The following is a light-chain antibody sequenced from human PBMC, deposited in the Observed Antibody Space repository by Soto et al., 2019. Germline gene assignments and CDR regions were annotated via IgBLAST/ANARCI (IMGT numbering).Light chain of an antibody. J-gene: IGKJ3*01. Sequence: DIQLTQSPSFLSASVGDRVTITCRASQTVSSYLVWYQQKPGKAPKVLITDASTLQSGVPSRFSGSGFGTEFTLTIRGLQPEDVATYSCQQLNNFVTFGPGTKVNI. CDR1: QTVSSY. CDR3: QQLNNFVT. V-gene: IGKV1-9*01. CDR2: DAS.